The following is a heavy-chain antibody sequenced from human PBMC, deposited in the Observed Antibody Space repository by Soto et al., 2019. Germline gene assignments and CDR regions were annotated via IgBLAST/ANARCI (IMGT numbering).Heavy chain of an antibody. J-gene: IGHJ3*02. V-gene: IGHV1-2*02. CDR1: GYTFTAYW. CDR3: ARGPSSGAFDI. CDR2: INPNTGDT. D-gene: IGHD3-3*01. Sequence: QVQLEQSGAEVKKPGAAVKVSCKASGYTFTAYWLHWLRQAPGQGLEWMAWINPNTGDTGFAQKFQGRVTMTRDPSIRTAYMEVSSLRPEDTAVYYCARGPSSGAFDIWGQGTMVSVSS.